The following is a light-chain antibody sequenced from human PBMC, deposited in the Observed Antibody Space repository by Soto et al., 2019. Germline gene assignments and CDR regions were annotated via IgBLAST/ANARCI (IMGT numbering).Light chain of an antibody. V-gene: IGKV4-1*01. CDR2: WAS. CDR1: QSVLYSSNNKNY. Sequence: DIVMTQSPDSLAVSLGERATINCKSSQSVLYSSNNKNYLAWYQQKPGQPPKLLIYWASTRESGVPDRFSGSGSGTDFTLTISSLQAEDVAVYYCQQYYSTPPVLTFGGGTTVEIK. J-gene: IGKJ4*01. CDR3: QQYYSTPPVLT.